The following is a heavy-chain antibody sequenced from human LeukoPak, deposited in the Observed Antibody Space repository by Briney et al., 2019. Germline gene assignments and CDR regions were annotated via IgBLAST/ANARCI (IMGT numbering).Heavy chain of an antibody. CDR2: ISSGSSAI. Sequence: GGSLRLSCAASGFTFSGYSMNWVRQAPGKGLEWVSYISSGSSAIYYADSVKGRFTISRDNAKNSLYLQMNSLRAEDTAVYYCARGRADYYFDYWGQGPLVPVSS. D-gene: IGHD2-21*02. CDR3: ARGRADYYFDY. V-gene: IGHV3-48*01. CDR1: GFTFSGYS. J-gene: IGHJ4*02.